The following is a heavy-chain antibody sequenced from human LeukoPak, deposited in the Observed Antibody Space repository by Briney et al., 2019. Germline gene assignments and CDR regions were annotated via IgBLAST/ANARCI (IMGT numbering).Heavy chain of an antibody. CDR3: ARDANWGSQGVDY. CDR2: ISYDGSKK. V-gene: IGHV3-30*03. D-gene: IGHD7-27*01. Sequence: GGSLRLSCAASGFAFSSYGMHWVRQAPGKGLEWVAVISYDGSKKYADSVKGRFTISRDNSKNTLHLQMNSLRAEDTAVYFCARDANWGSQGVDYWGQGTLVTVSS. J-gene: IGHJ4*02. CDR1: GFAFSSYG.